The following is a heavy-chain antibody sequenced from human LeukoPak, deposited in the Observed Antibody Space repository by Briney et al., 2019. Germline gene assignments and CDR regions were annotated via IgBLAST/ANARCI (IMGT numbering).Heavy chain of an antibody. CDR1: GFTFRSYA. V-gene: IGHV3-23*01. CDR3: ARDTVTTDY. J-gene: IGHJ4*02. D-gene: IGHD4-17*01. CDR2: INNSGGST. Sequence: GGSLRLSCAASGFTFRSYAMSWVRQAPGKGLEWVSDINNSGGSTYYADSVKGRFTISRDNSKNTLYLQMNSLRAEDTAVYYCARDTVTTDYWGQGTLVTVSS.